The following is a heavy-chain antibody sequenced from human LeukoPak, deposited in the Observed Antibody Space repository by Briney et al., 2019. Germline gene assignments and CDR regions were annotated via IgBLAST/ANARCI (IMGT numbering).Heavy chain of an antibody. Sequence: RPSETLSLTCTVSGGSISTYYWNWLRQPAGKGLEWIGRIYTSGSTNYNASLKSRVTLSLGTSKNQFSLKLTSVTAADTAVYYCARWITTQGTFDIWAQGKMVTVSS. CDR2: IYTSGST. J-gene: IGHJ3*02. D-gene: IGHD1-1*01. CDR3: ARWITTQGTFDI. V-gene: IGHV4-4*07. CDR1: GGSISTYY.